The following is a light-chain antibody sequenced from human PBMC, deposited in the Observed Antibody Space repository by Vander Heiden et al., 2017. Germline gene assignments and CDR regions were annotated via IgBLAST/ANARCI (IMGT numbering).Light chain of an antibody. V-gene: IGLV3-9*01. J-gene: IGLJ2*01. Sequence: SYELTQPLPVSVALGQTARITWGGNNIGSKNVHWYQQKPGQAPVLAIYRDSNRPSGIPERFSGSNSGNTATLTISRAQAGDEADYYCQVWDSSTVVFGGGTKLTVL. CDR3: QVWDSSTVV. CDR1: NIGSKN. CDR2: RDS.